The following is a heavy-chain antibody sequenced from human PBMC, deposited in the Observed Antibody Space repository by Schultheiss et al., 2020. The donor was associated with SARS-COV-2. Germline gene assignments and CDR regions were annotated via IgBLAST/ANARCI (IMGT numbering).Heavy chain of an antibody. D-gene: IGHD3-3*01. CDR3: ARDPDLRFLEWPHLVV. Sequence: ASVKVSCKASGYTFTSYDINWVRQATGQGLEWMGWMNPNSGGTNSAQKFQGRVTMTRDTSISTAYMELSSLRSEDTAVYYCARDPDLRFLEWPHLVVWGQGTLVTVSS. V-gene: IGHV1-8*01. CDR2: MNPNSGGT. CDR1: GYTFTSYD. J-gene: IGHJ4*02.